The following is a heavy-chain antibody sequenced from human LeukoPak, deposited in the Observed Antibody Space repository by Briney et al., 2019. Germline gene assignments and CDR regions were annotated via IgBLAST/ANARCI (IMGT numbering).Heavy chain of an antibody. CDR3: ARDPGHCSGGSCYSILDY. Sequence: AGGSLRLSCSASGFTFSNYGMHWVRQAPGKGLEWLAVISSDGSHKFYGDSVTGRFTISRDNSKSTLYLQMNSLRPEDTAVYYCARDPGHCSGGSCYSILDYWGQGTLVTVSS. V-gene: IGHV3-30*03. D-gene: IGHD2-15*01. CDR1: GFTFSNYG. CDR2: ISSDGSHK. J-gene: IGHJ4*02.